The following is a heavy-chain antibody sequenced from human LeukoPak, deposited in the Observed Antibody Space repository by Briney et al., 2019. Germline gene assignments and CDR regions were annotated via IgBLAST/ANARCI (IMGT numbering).Heavy chain of an antibody. CDR3: ARFGSSGSPNDAFDI. CDR2: INHSGST. D-gene: IGHD6-19*01. Sequence: SETLSLTCAVYGGSFSGYYWSWIRQPPGKGLEWIGEINHSGSTNYNPSLKSRVTISVDTSKNQFSLKLNSVTAADTAVYYCARFGSSGSPNDAFDIWGQGTMVTVSS. CDR1: GGSFSGYY. J-gene: IGHJ3*02. V-gene: IGHV4-34*01.